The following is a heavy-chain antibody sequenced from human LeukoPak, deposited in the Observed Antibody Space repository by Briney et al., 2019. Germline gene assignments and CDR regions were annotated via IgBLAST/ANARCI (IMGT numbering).Heavy chain of an antibody. CDR3: ARNKEDYSGSGSYYSLS. Sequence: SETLSLTCTVSGGSISSQYWSWIRQPPGKGLEWIGHIYYSGSTNYNPSFKSRVTISVDTSKTQFSLKRTSVTAADTAVYYCARNKEDYSGSGSYYSLSWGQGTLVTVSS. CDR2: IYYSGST. D-gene: IGHD3-10*01. CDR1: GGSISSQY. J-gene: IGHJ5*02. V-gene: IGHV4-59*11.